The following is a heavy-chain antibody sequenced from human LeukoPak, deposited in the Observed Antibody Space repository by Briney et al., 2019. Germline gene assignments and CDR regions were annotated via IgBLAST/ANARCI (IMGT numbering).Heavy chain of an antibody. V-gene: IGHV3-48*04. CDR2: ISSSSSTI. J-gene: IGHJ4*02. Sequence: GGSLRLSCAASGFTFSSYSMNWVRQAPGKGLEWVSYISSSSSTIYYADSVKGRFTISRDNAKNSLYLEMNSLRAEDTAVYYCARVGGYDSSGYYRYYFDYWGQGTLVTVSS. CDR1: GFTFSSYS. CDR3: ARVGGYDSSGYYRYYFDY. D-gene: IGHD3-22*01.